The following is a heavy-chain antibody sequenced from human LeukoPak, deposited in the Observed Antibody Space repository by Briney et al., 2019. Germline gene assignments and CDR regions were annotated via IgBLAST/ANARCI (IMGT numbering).Heavy chain of an antibody. Sequence: GGSLRLSCAASGFTFSSYWMSWVRQAPGKGLEWVANIKQDGSEKYYVDSVKGRFTISRDNAKNSLYLQMNSLRAEDTAVYYCASGLVVAATEWFDPWGQGTLVTVSS. CDR1: GFTFSSYW. J-gene: IGHJ5*02. CDR3: ASGLVVAATEWFDP. CDR2: IKQDGSEK. V-gene: IGHV3-7*01. D-gene: IGHD2-15*01.